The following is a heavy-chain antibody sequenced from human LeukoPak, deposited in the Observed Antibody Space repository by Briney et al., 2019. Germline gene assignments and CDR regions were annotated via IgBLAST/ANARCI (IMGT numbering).Heavy chain of an antibody. D-gene: IGHD3-22*01. J-gene: IGHJ4*02. CDR3: ARVSYYDSSGYYYDYFDY. CDR2: INHSGST. CDR1: GGSFSGYY. V-gene: IGHV4-34*01. Sequence: PSETLSLTCAVYGGSFSGYYWSWIRQPPGKGLEWIGEINHSGSTNYNPSLKSRVTISVDTSKNQSSLKLSSVTAADTAVYYCARVSYYDSSGYYYDYFDYWGQGTLVTVSS.